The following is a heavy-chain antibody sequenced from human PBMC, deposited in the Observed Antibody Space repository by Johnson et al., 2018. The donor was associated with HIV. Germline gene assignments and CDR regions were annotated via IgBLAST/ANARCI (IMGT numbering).Heavy chain of an antibody. Sequence: QVQLVESGGGVVQPGRSLRLSCAASGFTFSSYAMHWVRQAPGKGLEWVAVISYDGSNKYYADSVKVRFTISRDNSKNTLYLQMNSLRAEDTAVYYCAKDRTGFDAFDIWGQGTMVTVSS. CDR3: AKDRTGFDAFDI. CDR2: ISYDGSNK. D-gene: IGHD1-1*01. CDR1: GFTFSSYA. V-gene: IGHV3-30*04. J-gene: IGHJ3*02.